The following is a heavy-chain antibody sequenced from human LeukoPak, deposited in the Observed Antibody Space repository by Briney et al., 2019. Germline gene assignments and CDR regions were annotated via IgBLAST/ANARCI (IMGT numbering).Heavy chain of an antibody. D-gene: IGHD3-22*01. CDR2: ISYDGSNK. CDR1: GFTFSSYG. CDR3: HQYYYDSSGYNAPNDAFDI. Sequence: PGRSLRLSCAASGFTFSSYGMHWVRQAPGKGLEWVAVISYDGSNKYYADSVKGRFTISRDNSKNTLYLQMNSLRAEDTAVYYCHQYYYDSSGYNAPNDAFDIWGQGTMVTVSS. V-gene: IGHV3-30*03. J-gene: IGHJ3*02.